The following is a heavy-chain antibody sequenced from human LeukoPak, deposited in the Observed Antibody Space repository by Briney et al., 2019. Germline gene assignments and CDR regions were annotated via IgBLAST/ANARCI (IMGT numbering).Heavy chain of an antibody. D-gene: IGHD1-7*01. CDR2: IIWDGGIT. Sequence: PGGSLRLSCAASGFTFDDYAMHWVRQAPGKGLEWVSLIIWDGGITYYADSVKGRFTISRDNTKNSLYLQMNSLRTEDTALYYCAKIPVLELDDGGDYWGQGNLVTVSS. CDR3: AKIPVLELDDGGDY. V-gene: IGHV3-43*02. CDR1: GFTFDDYA. J-gene: IGHJ4*02.